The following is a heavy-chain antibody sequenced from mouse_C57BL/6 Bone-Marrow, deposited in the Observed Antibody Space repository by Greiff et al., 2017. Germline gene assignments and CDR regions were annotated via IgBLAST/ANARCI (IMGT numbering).Heavy chain of an antibody. Sequence: QVQLQQSGAELARPGASVKLSCKASGYTFTSYGISWVKQRTGQGLEWIGEIYPRSGNTYYNEKFKGKATMTADKSYSTASMELRSLTSEDSAVYFCARRKDYAMDYWGQGTSVTVSS. CDR3: ARRKDYAMDY. J-gene: IGHJ4*01. CDR2: IYPRSGNT. CDR1: GYTFTSYG. V-gene: IGHV1-81*01.